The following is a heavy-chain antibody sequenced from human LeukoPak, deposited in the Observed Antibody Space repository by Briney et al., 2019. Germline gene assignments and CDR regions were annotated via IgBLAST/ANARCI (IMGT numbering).Heavy chain of an antibody. Sequence: GRSLRLSCAASGFTFSIYPLHWVRQAPGKGLTYVSAISKNGESTYYADSVRDRFTISRDNSRNTLYLQMTSLRVEDTAVYYCVNEATSYYDYWGQGTLVTVSS. CDR3: VNEATSYYDY. CDR2: ISKNGEST. CDR1: GFTFSIYP. J-gene: IGHJ4*02. V-gene: IGHV3-64D*06. D-gene: IGHD3-9*01.